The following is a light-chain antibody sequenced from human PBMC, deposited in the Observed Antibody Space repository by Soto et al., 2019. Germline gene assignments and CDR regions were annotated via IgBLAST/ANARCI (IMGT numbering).Light chain of an antibody. CDR1: QGISSY. CDR2: AAS. Sequence: AIRMTQSPSSLSASTGDRVTITCRASQGISSYLAWYQQKPGKAPKLLIYAASTRASGIPARFSGSGSGTEFTLTISSLQSEDFAVYYCHRYNDWPITFGQGTRLEIK. CDR3: HRYNDWPIT. J-gene: IGKJ5*01. V-gene: IGKV1-8*01.